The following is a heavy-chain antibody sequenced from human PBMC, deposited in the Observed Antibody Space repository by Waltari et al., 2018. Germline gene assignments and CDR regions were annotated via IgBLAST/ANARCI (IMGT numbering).Heavy chain of an antibody. CDR3: VRDLNV. Sequence: QVQVQESGPGLVKPSETLSLTCTVSGGSIGIDYWGWIRQPAGKGLEWIGRLYNSGTTIYSPSLKSRVTLSVDTSKNQFSLKLTAVTAADTAVYYCVRDLNVWGQGTAVTVSS. J-gene: IGHJ6*02. CDR2: LYNSGTT. V-gene: IGHV4-4*07. CDR1: GGSIGIDY.